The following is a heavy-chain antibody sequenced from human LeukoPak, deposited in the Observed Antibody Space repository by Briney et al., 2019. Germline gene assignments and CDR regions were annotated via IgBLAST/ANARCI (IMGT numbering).Heavy chain of an antibody. D-gene: IGHD1-26*01. Sequence: PSETLSLTCTVSSGSISSSSFYWGWIRQPPGKGLEWIGSIYYSGSTYYNPSLESRFTISVDTSKNQFSLKLISVTAADTAVYYCARSRVGPTDGGGFDYWGQGTLVTVSS. CDR1: SGSISSSSFY. CDR2: IYYSGST. CDR3: ARSRVGPTDGGGFDY. V-gene: IGHV4-39*01. J-gene: IGHJ4*02.